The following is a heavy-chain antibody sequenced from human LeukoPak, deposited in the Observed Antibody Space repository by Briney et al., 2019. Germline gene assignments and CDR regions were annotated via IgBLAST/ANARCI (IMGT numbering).Heavy chain of an antibody. CDR1: CGSISSSGYF. CDR2: IYYSGNT. V-gene: IGHV4-39*07. D-gene: IGHD6-19*01. J-gene: IGHJ4*02. Sequence: IPSGALSPTRAVSCGSISSSGYFWGWIRQPPRKGLEWVGYIYYSGNTYYNPSLKSRVTISLDTSKNQFSLNLISVTAADTAMYHCASVVAGTTPYFDYWGQGTLVTVSS. CDR3: ASVVAGTTPYFDY.